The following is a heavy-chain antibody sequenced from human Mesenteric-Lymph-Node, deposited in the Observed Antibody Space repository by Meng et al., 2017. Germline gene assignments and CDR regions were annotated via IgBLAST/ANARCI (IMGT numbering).Heavy chain of an antibody. CDR2: ISSSGSTI. Sequence: GESLKISCAASGFTFSDYYMSWIRQAPGKGLEWVSYISSSGSTIYYADSVKGRFTISRDNAKNSLYLQMNSLRAEDTAVYYCARSIMITFGGVYFDYWGQGTLVTVSS. CDR1: GFTFSDYY. J-gene: IGHJ4*02. CDR3: ARSIMITFGGVYFDY. D-gene: IGHD3-16*01. V-gene: IGHV3-11*01.